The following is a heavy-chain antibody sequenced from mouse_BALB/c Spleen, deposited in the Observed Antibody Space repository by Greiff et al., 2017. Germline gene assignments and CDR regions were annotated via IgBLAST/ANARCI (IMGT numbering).Heavy chain of an antibody. Sequence: QVQLQQSGPGLVAPSQSLSITCTVSGFSLTSYGVHWVRQPPGKGLEWLGVIWAGGSTNYNSALMSRLSISKDNSKSQVFLKMNSLQTDDTAMYYCARDRGTMITFYAMDYWGQGTSVTVSS. V-gene: IGHV2-9*02. CDR2: IWAGGST. CDR1: GFSLTSYG. D-gene: IGHD2-4*01. J-gene: IGHJ4*01. CDR3: ARDRGTMITFYAMDY.